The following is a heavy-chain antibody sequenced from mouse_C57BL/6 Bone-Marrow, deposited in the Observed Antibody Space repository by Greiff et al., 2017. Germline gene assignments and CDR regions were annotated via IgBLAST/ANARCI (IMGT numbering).Heavy chain of an antibody. V-gene: IGHV1-15*01. D-gene: IGHD1-1*01. CDR1: GYTFTDYE. Sequence: QVQLQQSGAELVRPGASVTLSCKASGYTFTDYEMHWVKQTPVHGLEWIGAIDPETGGTAYNQKFKGKAILTADKSSSTAYMELRSLTAEDSAVYYGTRGATVVAVDYWGQGTTLTASS. J-gene: IGHJ2*01. CDR2: IDPETGGT. CDR3: TRGATVVAVDY.